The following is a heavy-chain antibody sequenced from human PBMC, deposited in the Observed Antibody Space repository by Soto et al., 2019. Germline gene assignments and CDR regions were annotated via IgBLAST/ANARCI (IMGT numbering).Heavy chain of an antibody. CDR3: AADIGVRVAAMDV. CDR1: EFIFSNYP. CDR2: ISDSGHTT. V-gene: IGHV3-23*01. J-gene: IGHJ6*02. D-gene: IGHD2-15*01. Sequence: EVQLLESGGGLVQPGGSLRLSCAASEFIFSNYPMSWVRQAPGKGLEWVSTISDSGHTTTYGDSVKGRFTISRDNSRNTLFLQMSSLRADDTAVYYCAADIGVRVAAMDVWGQGTTVTVSS.